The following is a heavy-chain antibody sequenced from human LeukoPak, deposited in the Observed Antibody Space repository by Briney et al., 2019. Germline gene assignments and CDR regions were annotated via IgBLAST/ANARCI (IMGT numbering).Heavy chain of an antibody. CDR1: GYTFTEFG. Sequence: ASVKVSCKATGYTFTEFGISWVRQAPGHGLEWMGWISADSRITNYPQKLQGRVTMTTDTSTSTAYIDLRSLRSDDTAVYYCARRTSTGYFDYWGRGAMVSVRS. J-gene: IGHJ4*02. V-gene: IGHV1-18*01. CDR3: ARRTSTGYFDY. D-gene: IGHD1-1*01. CDR2: ISADSRIT.